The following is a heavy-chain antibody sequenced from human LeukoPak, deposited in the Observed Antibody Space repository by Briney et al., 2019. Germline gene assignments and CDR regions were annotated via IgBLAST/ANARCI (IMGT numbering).Heavy chain of an antibody. CDR1: GDSVSSNSAA. Sequence: SQTLSLTCAISGDSVSSNSAAWNWISQSPSRGLEWLGRTVYRSKWYYDYAVSVQSRITINADTSKNQFSLHLNSATPEDTAVYYCARSTALVGDDWVDPWGQGTLVTVSS. V-gene: IGHV6-1*01. D-gene: IGHD2-21*01. CDR2: TVYRSKWYY. CDR3: ARSTALVGDDWVDP. J-gene: IGHJ5*02.